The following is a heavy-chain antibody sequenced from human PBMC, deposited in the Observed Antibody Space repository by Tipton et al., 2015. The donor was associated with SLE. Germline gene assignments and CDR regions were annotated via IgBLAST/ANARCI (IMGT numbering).Heavy chain of an antibody. D-gene: IGHD6-6*01. CDR1: GGSIRSSSYY. V-gene: IGHV4-39*07. CDR3: ARGKSARSSFTFDP. CDR2: VYFSGST. J-gene: IGHJ5*02. Sequence: TLSPTCTVSGGSIRSSSYYWGWIRQPPGKGLEWIGSVYFSGSTYYNPSLTSRVTISLDTSKNQFSLRLNSVTAADTAVYYCARGKSARSSFTFDPWGQGTLVTVSS.